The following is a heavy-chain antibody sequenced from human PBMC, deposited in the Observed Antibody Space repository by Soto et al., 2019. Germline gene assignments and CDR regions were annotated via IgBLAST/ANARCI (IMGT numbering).Heavy chain of an antibody. Sequence: PSETLSLTCTVSGGSISSSSYYWGWIRQPPGKGLEWIGSIYYSGSTYYNPSLKSRVTISVDTSKNQFSLKLSSVTAADTAVYYCARQMWGERITMIVVVISGASDAFDIWGQGTMVTVSS. V-gene: IGHV4-39*01. J-gene: IGHJ3*02. CDR1: GGSISSSSYY. CDR3: ARQMWGERITMIVVVISGASDAFDI. CDR2: IYYSGST. D-gene: IGHD3-22*01.